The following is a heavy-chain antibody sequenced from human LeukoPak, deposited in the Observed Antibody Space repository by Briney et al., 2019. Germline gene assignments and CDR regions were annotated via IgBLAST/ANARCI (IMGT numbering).Heavy chain of an antibody. D-gene: IGHD3-16*02. CDR1: GFSFSEAW. Sequence: PGGSLRLSCAASGFSFSEAWMSWVRQAPGKGLEWVGRIQSITDGGTTDYAAPVKGRFTISRDESNNTLYLQLNSLKTEDTAMYYCTIDYDYAWGSYRLGYWGQGTLVTVSS. CDR2: IQSITDGGTT. J-gene: IGHJ4*02. V-gene: IGHV3-15*01. CDR3: TIDYDYAWGSYRLGY.